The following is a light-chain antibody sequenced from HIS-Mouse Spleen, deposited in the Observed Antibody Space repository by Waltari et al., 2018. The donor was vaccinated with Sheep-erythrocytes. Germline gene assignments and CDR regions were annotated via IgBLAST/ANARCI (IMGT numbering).Light chain of an antibody. CDR3: QQYGSSPT. CDR2: GAS. CDR1: QSVSSSY. V-gene: IGKV3-20*01. Sequence: EIVLTQSPGTLSLSPGEIATLSCRASQSVSSSYLAWYQQKPGQAPRLLIYGASSSATGIPDRFSGSGSGTDFTRTISRLEPDDFAVYYCQQYGSSPTFGQGTKLEIK. J-gene: IGKJ2*01.